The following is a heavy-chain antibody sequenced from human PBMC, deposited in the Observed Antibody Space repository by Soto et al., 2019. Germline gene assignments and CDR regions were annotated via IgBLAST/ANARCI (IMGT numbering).Heavy chain of an antibody. D-gene: IGHD2-2*01. CDR2: INHSGST. V-gene: IGHV4-34*01. CDR1: GGSFSGYY. J-gene: IGHJ6*02. CDR3: ARLSPDIVVVPAAMGGGYYGMDV. Sequence: SETLSLTCAVYGGSFSGYYWTWIRQPPGTGLEWIGEINHSGSTNYNPSLKSRVTISVDTSKNQFSLKLSSVTAADTAVYYCARLSPDIVVVPAAMGGGYYGMDVWGQGTTVTVSS.